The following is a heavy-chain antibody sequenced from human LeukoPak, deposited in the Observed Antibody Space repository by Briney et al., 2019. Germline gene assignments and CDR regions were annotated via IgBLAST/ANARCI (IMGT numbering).Heavy chain of an antibody. CDR2: IIPIFGTA. CDR1: GGTFSSYA. V-gene: IGHV1-69*01. J-gene: IGHJ6*03. D-gene: IGHD6-13*01. Sequence: ASVKVSCKASGGTFSSYAISWVRQAPGQGLEWMGGIIPIFGTANYAQKFQGRVTITADESTSTAYMELSSLRSEDTAVYYCARRAAGGYYYYYMDVWGKGTTVTISS. CDR3: ARRAAGGYYYYYMDV.